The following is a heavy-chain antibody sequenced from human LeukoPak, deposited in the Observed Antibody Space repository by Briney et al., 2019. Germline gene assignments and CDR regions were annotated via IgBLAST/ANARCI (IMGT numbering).Heavy chain of an antibody. CDR3: AKDQYYYGSGRADY. D-gene: IGHD3-10*01. CDR1: GFTFSSYA. CDR2: ISGSGGST. J-gene: IGHJ4*02. V-gene: IGHV3-23*01. Sequence: GGSLRLSCAASGFTFSSYAMSWARQAPGKGLEWVSAISGSGGSTYYADSVKGRFTISRDNSKNTLYLQMNSLRAEDTAVYYCAKDQYYYGSGRADYWGQGTLVTVSS.